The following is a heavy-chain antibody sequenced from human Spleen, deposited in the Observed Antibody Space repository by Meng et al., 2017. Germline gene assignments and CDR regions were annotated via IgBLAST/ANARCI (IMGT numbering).Heavy chain of an antibody. CDR1: GYSISSGYY. J-gene: IGHJ3*02. Sequence: SETLSLTCTVSGYSISSGYYWGWIRQPPGKGREWVGSIYHSGSTYYNPSLKSRVTISVETSKNQFYLKLSSVTAADTAVYYCARYKRTGRDGYNAVFDIWGQGTTVTVSS. CDR2: IYHSGST. D-gene: IGHD5-24*01. CDR3: ARYKRTGRDGYNAVFDI. V-gene: IGHV4-38-2*02.